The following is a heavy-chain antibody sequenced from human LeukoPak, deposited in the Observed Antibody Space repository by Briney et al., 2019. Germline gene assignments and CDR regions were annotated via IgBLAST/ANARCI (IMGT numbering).Heavy chain of an antibody. CDR2: IHHSGTT. J-gene: IGHJ4*02. CDR3: ARGDSDFAY. D-gene: IGHD4-11*01. V-gene: IGHV4-38-2*02. Sequence: PSESLSPTCTVSDYSISSGFYWGWIRQPPGKGLEWLGSIHHSGTTHYNPSLMSRVTISVDTSKNHISLKVTSVAASDTAVYYCARGDSDFAYWGQGTLATVSS. CDR1: DYSISSGFY.